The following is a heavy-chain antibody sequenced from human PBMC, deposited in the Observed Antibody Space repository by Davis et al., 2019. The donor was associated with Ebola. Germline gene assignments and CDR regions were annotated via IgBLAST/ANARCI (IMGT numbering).Heavy chain of an antibody. CDR2: ISYDGSNK. V-gene: IGHV3-30*03. J-gene: IGHJ4*02. D-gene: IGHD3-10*01. CDR1: GFTFSSYG. Sequence: GGSLRLSCAASGFTFSSYGMHWVRQAPGKGLEWVAVISYDGSNKYYADSVKGRFTISRDNSKNTLYLQMNSLRADDTAVHYCAGQPYGSDRYPWDWGQGTLVTVSS. CDR3: AGQPYGSDRYPWD.